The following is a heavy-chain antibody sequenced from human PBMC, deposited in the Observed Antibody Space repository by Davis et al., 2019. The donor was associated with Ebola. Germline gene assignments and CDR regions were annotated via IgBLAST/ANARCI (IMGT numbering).Heavy chain of an antibody. CDR1: GFTFSSYG. Sequence: GGSLRLSCAASGFTFSSYGMHWVRQAPGKGLEWVAFIRYDGSNKYYADSVKGRFTISRDNSKNTLYLQMNSLRAEDTAVYYCARDELKYYYDSSGYGTADAFDIWGQGTMVTVSS. V-gene: IGHV3-30*02. D-gene: IGHD3-22*01. CDR3: ARDELKYYYDSSGYGTADAFDI. CDR2: IRYDGSNK. J-gene: IGHJ3*02.